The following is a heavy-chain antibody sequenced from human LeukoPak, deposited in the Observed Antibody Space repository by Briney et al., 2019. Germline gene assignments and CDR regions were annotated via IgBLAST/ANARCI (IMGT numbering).Heavy chain of an antibody. CDR2: IDGSGGNT. Sequence: QAGGSLRLSCTASGFTFTSYAMSWVRQAPGKGLEWVSSIDGSGGNTYYADSVKGRFTISRDNSKDTVFLQMNSLGADDTAVYYCAKDVVSGSSGWFDYWGQGTLVTVSS. CDR1: GFTFTSYA. CDR3: AKDVVSGSSGWFDY. J-gene: IGHJ4*02. D-gene: IGHD6-19*01. V-gene: IGHV3-23*01.